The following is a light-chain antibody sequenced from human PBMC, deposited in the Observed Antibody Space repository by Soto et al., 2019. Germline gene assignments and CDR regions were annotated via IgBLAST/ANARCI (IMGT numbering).Light chain of an antibody. CDR1: SGSVSPSYY. CDR3: VLYMGSGISV. V-gene: IGLV8-61*01. CDR2: NTN. Sequence: QTVVTQEPSFSVSPGGTITLTCGLNSGSVSPSYYPSWYQQTPGQAPRTLIYNTNTRSAGIPDRFSGSILGNKAALTITGAHTDDESDYYCVLYMGSGISVFGGGTKLTVL. J-gene: IGLJ2*01.